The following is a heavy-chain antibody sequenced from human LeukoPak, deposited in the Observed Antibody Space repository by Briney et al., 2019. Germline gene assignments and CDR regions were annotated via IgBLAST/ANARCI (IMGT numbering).Heavy chain of an antibody. V-gene: IGHV1-2*02. CDR2: INPNSGGT. J-gene: IGHJ4*02. CDR3: VRGCDGGCYGLGH. D-gene: IGHD2-21*02. Sequence: ASVKVSCKASGYTFTGCYMHWVRQAPGQGLEWMGWINPNSGGTNYAQKFQGRVTMTRDTSISTAYMELSRLRADDTAVYYCVRGCDGGCYGLGHWGQGTLVTVSS. CDR1: GYTFTGCY.